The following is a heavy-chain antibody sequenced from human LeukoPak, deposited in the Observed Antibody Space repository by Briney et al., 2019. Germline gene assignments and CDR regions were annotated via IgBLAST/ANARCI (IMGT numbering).Heavy chain of an antibody. D-gene: IGHD6-13*01. CDR2: ISGSGGST. V-gene: IGHV3-23*01. Sequence: GGSLRLSCAASGFTFSSYAMSWVRQAPGKGLEWVSAISGSGGSTYYADSVKGRFTISRDNSKNTPYLQMNSLRAEDTAVYYCAKPLTGQQLVNWFGPWGQGTLVTVSS. CDR1: GFTFSSYA. CDR3: AKPLTGQQLVNWFGP. J-gene: IGHJ5*02.